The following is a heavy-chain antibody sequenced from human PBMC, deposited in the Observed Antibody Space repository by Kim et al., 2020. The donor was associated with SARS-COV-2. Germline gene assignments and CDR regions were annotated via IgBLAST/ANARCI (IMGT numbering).Heavy chain of an antibody. J-gene: IGHJ6*02. Sequence: GGSLRLSCAASGFTFSSYGMHWVRQAPGKGLEWVAVISYDGSNKYYADSVKGRFTISRDNSKNTLYLQMNSLRAEDTAVYYCAKLSSGSYFYYYYGVDVWGQGTTVTVSS. CDR2: ISYDGSNK. D-gene: IGHD1-26*01. CDR1: GFTFSSYG. CDR3: AKLSSGSYFYYYYGVDV. V-gene: IGHV3-30*18.